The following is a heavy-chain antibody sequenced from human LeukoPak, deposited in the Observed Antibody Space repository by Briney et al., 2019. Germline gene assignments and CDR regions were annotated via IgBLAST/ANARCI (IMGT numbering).Heavy chain of an antibody. V-gene: IGHV4-59*08. CDR2: VYYSGGT. CDR3: ARHHGISVLYYFDY. Sequence: SETLSLTCTVSDDSMSSYYWNWIRQPPGKGLEWIGYVYYSGGTNYNPSLKSRVTISLDTSKNQFSLKLSSVTAADTAVYYCARHHGISVLYYFDYWGQGTLVTVSS. CDR1: DDSMSSYY. D-gene: IGHD2-15*01. J-gene: IGHJ4*02.